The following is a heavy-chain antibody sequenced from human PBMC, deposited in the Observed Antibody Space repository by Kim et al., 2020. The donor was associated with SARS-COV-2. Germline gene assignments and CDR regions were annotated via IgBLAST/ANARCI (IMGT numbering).Heavy chain of an antibody. V-gene: IGHV3-30-3*01. D-gene: IGHD4-17*01. Sequence: GGSLRLSCAASGFTFSTHAMHCVRQAPGKGLEWLSLISYDGSNKYYADSVKGRFTVSRDNSKNTLYLQMNNLRIEDTAIYYCATHANNYDDYGVGFDYWGRGTLVTVSS. J-gene: IGHJ4*02. CDR2: ISYDGSNK. CDR3: ATHANNYDDYGVGFDY. CDR1: GFTFSTHA.